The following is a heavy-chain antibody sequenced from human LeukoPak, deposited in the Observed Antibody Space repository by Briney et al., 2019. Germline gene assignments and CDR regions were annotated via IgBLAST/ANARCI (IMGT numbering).Heavy chain of an antibody. CDR1: GFTFSRYE. J-gene: IGHJ3*02. CDR3: ARDQGGSGWTYAFDI. D-gene: IGHD6-19*01. Sequence: GGSLRLSCSASGFTFSRYEMNWVGPAPGKGLDGVSYISSSGSTIYYAASVKGRFTISRDNAKNSLYLQMNSLRAEDTAVYYCARDQGGSGWTYAFDIWGQGTMVTVSS. V-gene: IGHV3-48*03. CDR2: ISSSGSTI.